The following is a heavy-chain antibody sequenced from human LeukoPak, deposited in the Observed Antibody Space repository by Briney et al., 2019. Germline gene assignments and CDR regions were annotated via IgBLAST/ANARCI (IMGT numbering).Heavy chain of an antibody. CDR1: GGSISSHY. J-gene: IGHJ4*02. D-gene: IGHD6-6*01. V-gene: IGHV4-59*11. CDR2: IYYTGTT. CDR3: ARAYSRSSGRPFDY. Sequence: SETLSLTCSVSGGSISSHYWSWIRQPPGKELEWIGYIYYTGTTNYKPSLKSRVTISVDTSKNQFSLNLTSVTAADTAVYYCARAYSRSSGRPFDYWGQGTLVTVSS.